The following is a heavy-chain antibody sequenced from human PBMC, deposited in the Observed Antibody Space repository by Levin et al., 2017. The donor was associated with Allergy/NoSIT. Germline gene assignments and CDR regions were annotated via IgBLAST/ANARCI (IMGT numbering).Heavy chain of an antibody. J-gene: IGHJ4*02. V-gene: IGHV3-11*05. CDR1: GFTFSDYY. CDR2: ISSSSSYT. CDR3: ARDGVMGYCSSTSCYGAGVFDY. D-gene: IGHD2-2*01. Sequence: GGSLRLSCAASGFTFSDYYMSWIRQAPGKGLEWVSYISSSSSYTNYADSVKGRFTISRDNAKNSLYLQMNSLRAEDTAVYYCARDGVMGYCSSTSCYGAGVFDYWGQGTLVTVSS.